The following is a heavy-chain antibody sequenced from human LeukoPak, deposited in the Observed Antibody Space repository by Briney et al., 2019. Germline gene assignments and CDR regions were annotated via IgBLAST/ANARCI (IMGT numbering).Heavy chain of an antibody. D-gene: IGHD2-15*01. Sequence: GESLKISCKVSGYSFTSYWIGWVRQMPGKGLEWMGIIYPGDSDTRYSPSFQGQVTISADKSISTAYLQSSSLKASDTAMYYCARPYCSGGSCYPHEYYFDYWGQGTLVTVSS. CDR1: GYSFTSYW. J-gene: IGHJ4*02. V-gene: IGHV5-51*01. CDR2: IYPGDSDT. CDR3: ARPYCSGGSCYPHEYYFDY.